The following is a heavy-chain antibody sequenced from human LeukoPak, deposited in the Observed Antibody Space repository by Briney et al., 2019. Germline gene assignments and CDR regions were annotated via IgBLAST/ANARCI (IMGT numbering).Heavy chain of an antibody. Sequence: ASVKVSCKASGGTFSSYAISWVQQAPGQGLEWMGGIIPIFGTANYAQKFQGRVTITADESTSTAYMELSSLRSEDTAVYYCAAVPSPGELSYWGQGTLVTVSS. D-gene: IGHD2-15*01. J-gene: IGHJ4*02. CDR3: AAVPSPGELSY. V-gene: IGHV1-69*13. CDR1: GGTFSSYA. CDR2: IIPIFGTA.